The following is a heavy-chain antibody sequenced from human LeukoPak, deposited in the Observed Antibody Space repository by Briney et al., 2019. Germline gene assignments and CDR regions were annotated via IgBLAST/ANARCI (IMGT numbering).Heavy chain of an antibody. CDR3: ARGSSSWYSGGWFDP. Sequence: ASVKVSCKASGYSFVFFGVSWVRQAPGQGLEWMGWMNPNSGNTGYAQKFQGRVTMTRNTSISTAYMELSSLRSEDTAVYYCARGSSSWYSGGWFDPWGQGTLVTVSS. V-gene: IGHV1-8*02. J-gene: IGHJ5*02. CDR1: GYSFVFFG. D-gene: IGHD6-13*01. CDR2: MNPNSGNT.